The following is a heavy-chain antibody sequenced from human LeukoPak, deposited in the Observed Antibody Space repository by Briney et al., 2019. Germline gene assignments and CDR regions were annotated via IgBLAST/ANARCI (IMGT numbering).Heavy chain of an antibody. CDR1: GFTFSSYS. D-gene: IGHD3-3*01. Sequence: GGSLRLSCAASGFTFSSYSMNWVRQAPGKGLVWVSYISSSSSTIYYADSVKGRFTISRDNAKNSLYLQMNSLRAEDTAVYYCARGSYYDFWSGYYYFDYWGQGTLVTVSS. CDR3: ARGSYYDFWSGYYYFDY. V-gene: IGHV3-48*01. J-gene: IGHJ4*02. CDR2: ISSSSSTI.